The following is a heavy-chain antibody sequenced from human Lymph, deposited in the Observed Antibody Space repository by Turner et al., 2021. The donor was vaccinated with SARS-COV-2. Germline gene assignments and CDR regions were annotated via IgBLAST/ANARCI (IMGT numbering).Heavy chain of an antibody. V-gene: IGHV3-23*01. CDR1: GFPFSSYA. Sequence: VQLLESGGGLVQPGGSLRLSCAASGFPFSSYAMSWVRQAPGKGLEWVSAISGSGCDTYYADSVKGRFTISRDNSKNTLYLQMNSLRAEDTAVYYCAKGVRGAMIVVVIPYFDYWGQGTLVTVSS. CDR3: AKGVRGAMIVVVIPYFDY. CDR2: ISGSGCDT. D-gene: IGHD3-22*01. J-gene: IGHJ4*02.